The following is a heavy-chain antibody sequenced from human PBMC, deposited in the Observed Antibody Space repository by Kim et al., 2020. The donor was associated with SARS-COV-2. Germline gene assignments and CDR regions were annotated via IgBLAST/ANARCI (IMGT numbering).Heavy chain of an antibody. Sequence: GGSLRLSCTTSGFTFTGYAMSWVRQAPGKGLEWVSSIDGSDGTTYYVDSVKGRFTISRDESKSTLYWWMTSLSADDTAVYYCLKGGWGWIWDHWGQGAHVTVAS. J-gene: IGHJ4*02. CDR3: LKGGWGWIWDH. CDR1: GFTFTGYA. CDR2: IDGSDGTT. V-gene: IGHV3-23*01. D-gene: IGHD2-2*03.